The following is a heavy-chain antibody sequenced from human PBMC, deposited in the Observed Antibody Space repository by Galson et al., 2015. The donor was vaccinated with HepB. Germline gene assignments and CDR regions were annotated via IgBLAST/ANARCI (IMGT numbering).Heavy chain of an antibody. CDR1: GFTFSDYY. D-gene: IGHD5-18*01. J-gene: IGHJ2*01. V-gene: IGHV3-11*06. CDR3: ARTVDTAMEDYWYFDL. CDR2: ISSSSSCT. Sequence: SLRLSCAASGFTFSDYYMSWIRQAPGKGLEWVSYISSSSSCTNYADSVKGRFTISRDNAKNSLYLQMNSLRAEDTAVYYCARTVDTAMEDYWYFDLWGRGTLVTVSS.